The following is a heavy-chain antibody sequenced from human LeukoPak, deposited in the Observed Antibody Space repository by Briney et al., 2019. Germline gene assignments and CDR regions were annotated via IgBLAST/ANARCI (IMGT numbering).Heavy chain of an antibody. CDR2: INPSGGGT. J-gene: IGHJ4*02. CDR3: ARQGAYSSAIGMGY. CDR1: GYTFNNYY. V-gene: IGHV1-46*02. Sequence: GASVKVSCKASGYTFNNYYMYWVRQAPGQGLEWMGMINPSGGGTSYAQKFQGRVIMTRDTSTRTVYMEVSSLKPEDTAVYYCARQGAYSSAIGMGYWGQGTLVTVSS. D-gene: IGHD6-19*01.